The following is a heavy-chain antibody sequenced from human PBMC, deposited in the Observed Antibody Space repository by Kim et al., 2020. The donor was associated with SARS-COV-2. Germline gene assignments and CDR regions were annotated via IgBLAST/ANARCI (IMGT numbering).Heavy chain of an antibody. Sequence: TLSLTCTVSGDSISSGGYYWSWIRQHPGKGLEWIGYLYYSGNTYYNPSLKSRLIISVDTSKNQFSLKLSSVTAADTAVYYCARASTTVTSWFDPWGQG. CDR3: ARASTTVTSWFDP. CDR1: GDSISSGGYY. V-gene: IGHV4-31*03. CDR2: LYYSGNT. D-gene: IGHD4-17*01. J-gene: IGHJ5*02.